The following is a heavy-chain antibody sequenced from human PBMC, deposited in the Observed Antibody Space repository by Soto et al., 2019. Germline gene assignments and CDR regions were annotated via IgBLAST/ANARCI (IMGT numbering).Heavy chain of an antibody. CDR3: AKIIGFCGSSSCSRDYYYYYGMDV. CDR1: GFTFSSYA. J-gene: IGHJ6*02. D-gene: IGHD2-2*01. CDR2: ISYDGGNK. V-gene: IGHV3-30*04. Sequence: QVQLVESGGGVVQPGRSLRLSCAASGFTFSSYAMHWVRQAPGKGLEWVAVISYDGGNKFYADSVKGRFTISRDNPKNTLYLQMNSLRPEDTAVYYCAKIIGFCGSSSCSRDYYYYYGMDVWGHGTTVTVSS.